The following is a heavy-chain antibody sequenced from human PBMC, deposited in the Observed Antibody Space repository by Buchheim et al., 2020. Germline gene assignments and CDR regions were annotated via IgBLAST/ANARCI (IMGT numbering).Heavy chain of an antibody. Sequence: QVQLVESGGGVVQPGRSLRLSCAASGFTFSSYGMHWVRQAPGKGLEWVAVISYDGSNKYYADSVKGRFTIPRDNSKNTLYLQMNSLRAEDTAVYYCAKDSLAVVVVPAAFRGYYYYMDVWGKGTT. CDR2: ISYDGSNK. CDR1: GFTFSSYG. V-gene: IGHV3-30*18. D-gene: IGHD2-2*01. J-gene: IGHJ6*03. CDR3: AKDSLAVVVVPAAFRGYYYYMDV.